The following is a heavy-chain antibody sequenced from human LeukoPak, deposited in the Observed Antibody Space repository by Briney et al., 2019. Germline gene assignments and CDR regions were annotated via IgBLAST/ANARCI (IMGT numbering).Heavy chain of an antibody. Sequence: GASVKVSCKASGYTFTGYYMHWVRQAPGQGLEWMGWINPNSGGTNYAQKFQGGVTMTRDTSISTAYMELSRLRSDDTAVYYCAREGPRISGSPRYWGQGTLVTVSS. V-gene: IGHV1-2*02. D-gene: IGHD1-26*01. CDR2: INPNSGGT. CDR3: AREGPRISGSPRY. J-gene: IGHJ4*02. CDR1: GYTFTGYY.